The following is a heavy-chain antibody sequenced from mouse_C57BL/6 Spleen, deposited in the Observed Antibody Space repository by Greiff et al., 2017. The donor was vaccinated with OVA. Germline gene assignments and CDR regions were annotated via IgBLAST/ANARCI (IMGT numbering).Heavy chain of an antibody. Sequence: EVNVVESGGGLVKPGGSLKLSCAASGFTFSDYGMHWVRQAPEKGLEWVAYISSGSSTIYYADTVKGRFTISRDNAKNTLFLQMTSLRSEDTAMYYCARPSYYGSSYEYYFDYWGQGTTLTVSS. CDR3: ARPSYYGSSYEYYFDY. CDR1: GFTFSDYG. J-gene: IGHJ2*01. CDR2: ISSGSSTI. D-gene: IGHD1-1*01. V-gene: IGHV5-17*01.